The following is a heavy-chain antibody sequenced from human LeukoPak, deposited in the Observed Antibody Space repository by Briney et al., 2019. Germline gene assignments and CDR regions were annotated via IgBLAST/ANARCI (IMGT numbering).Heavy chain of an antibody. J-gene: IGHJ5*01. V-gene: IGHV1-2*06. Sequence: GASVKVSCKASGYTFSDYYMYRLRQAPGEGLEWMGRINPKSGDTNYAQNFQGRVTMTRDTSMNTAYMELSRLRSDDTAVYFCARGYCSGGSCYLVENWFDFWGQGTLVTVSS. D-gene: IGHD2-15*01. CDR3: ARGYCSGGSCYLVENWFDF. CDR1: GYTFSDYY. CDR2: INPKSGDT.